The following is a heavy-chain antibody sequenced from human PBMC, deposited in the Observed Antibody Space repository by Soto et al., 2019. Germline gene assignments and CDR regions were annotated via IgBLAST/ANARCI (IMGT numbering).Heavy chain of an antibody. J-gene: IGHJ5*02. CDR2: IYYSGST. Sequence: PSETLSLTCTVSGGSISSGGYYWSWIRQHPGKGLEWIGYIYYSGSTYYNPSLKSRVTISVDTSKNQFSLKLSSVTAAETAVYDSARVGITMGRGVPRWFVTWGQGSRVTV. CDR3: ARVGITMGRGVPRWFVT. CDR1: GGSISSGGYY. V-gene: IGHV4-31*03. D-gene: IGHD3-10*01.